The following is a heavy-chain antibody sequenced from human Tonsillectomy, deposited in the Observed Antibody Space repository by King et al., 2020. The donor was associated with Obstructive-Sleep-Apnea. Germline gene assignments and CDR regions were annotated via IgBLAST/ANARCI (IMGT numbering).Heavy chain of an antibody. J-gene: IGHJ3*02. V-gene: IGHV3-30*18. CDR3: AKDPSWRGYYSPHAFDI. CDR2: ISYDGSNK. CDR1: GFTFSSYG. D-gene: IGHD3-3*01. Sequence: VQLVESGGGVVQPGRSLRLSCAASGFTFSSYGMHWVRQAPGKGLEWVAVISYDGSNKYYADSVKGRFTISRDNSKNTLYLQMNSLRAEDTAVYYCAKDPSWRGYYSPHAFDIWGQGTMVTVSS.